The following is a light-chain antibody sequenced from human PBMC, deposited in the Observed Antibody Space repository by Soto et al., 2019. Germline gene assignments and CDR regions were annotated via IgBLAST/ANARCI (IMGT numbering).Light chain of an antibody. CDR2: DAS. V-gene: IGKV3-11*01. J-gene: IGKJ5*01. CDR1: QSVSSY. Sequence: EIVMTQSPATLSVSQGERATLSCRASQSVSSYLAWYQQKPGQAPRLLIYDASNRATGIPARFSGSGSGTDFTLTISSLEPEDFAVYYCQQRSNWPPAFGQGTRLEI. CDR3: QQRSNWPPA.